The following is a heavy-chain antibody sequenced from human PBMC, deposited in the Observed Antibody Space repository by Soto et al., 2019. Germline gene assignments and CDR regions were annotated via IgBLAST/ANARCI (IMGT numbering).Heavy chain of an antibody. CDR1: GYSFTSYA. CDR3: ARDEDV. J-gene: IGHJ6*02. CDR2: ISTANGDT. Sequence: QVQLMQSGAEVKKPGASVIISCKASGYSFTSYAIHWVRQAPGQRLEWMGWISTANGDTKYSQNFQGRVTIIRDTSASTAYMQLSSLRSEDTAVYYCARDEDVWGQGTTVTVSS. V-gene: IGHV1-3*04.